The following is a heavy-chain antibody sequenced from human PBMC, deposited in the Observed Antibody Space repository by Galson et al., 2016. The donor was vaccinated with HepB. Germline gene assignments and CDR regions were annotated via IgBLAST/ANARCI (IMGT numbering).Heavy chain of an antibody. D-gene: IGHD2-21*02. V-gene: IGHV4-4*02. CDR1: GDSISSNNW. J-gene: IGHJ6*03. CDR3: ARSLTAAYHYYYMDV. CDR2: TYHSGST. Sequence: ETLSLTCVVSGDSISSNNWWSWVRQPPGKGLEWIGETYHSGSTNYNPSLKSRVTISIDKSKNQFSLKLNSVTAADTAVYYCARSLTAAYHYYYMDVWGKGTTVTVSS.